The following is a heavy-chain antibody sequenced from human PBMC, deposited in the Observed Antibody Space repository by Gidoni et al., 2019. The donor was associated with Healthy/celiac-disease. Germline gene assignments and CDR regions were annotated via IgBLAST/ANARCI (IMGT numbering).Heavy chain of an antibody. J-gene: IGHJ4*02. CDR3: ARHYRDDFWSGYSSLDY. CDR1: GGSISSSSYY. D-gene: IGHD3-3*01. V-gene: IGHV4-39*01. CDR2: IYYSGST. Sequence: QLQLQESGPGLVKPSETLSLTCTVSGGSISSSSYYWGWIRQPPGKGLEWIGSIYYSGSTYYNPSLKSRVTISVDTSKNQFSLKLSSVTAADTAVYYCARHYRDDFWSGYSSLDYWGQGTLVTVSS.